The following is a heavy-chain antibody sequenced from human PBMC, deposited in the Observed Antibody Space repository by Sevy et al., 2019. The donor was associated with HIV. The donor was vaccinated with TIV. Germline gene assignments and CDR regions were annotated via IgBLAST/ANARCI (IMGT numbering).Heavy chain of an antibody. J-gene: IGHJ4*02. CDR1: GFSFSSYG. V-gene: IGHV3-30*02. Sequence: GGSLRLSCAASGFSFSSYGMHWVRQAPGKGLEWMSYIQYDGSNKDYADSVKGRFTISRDNSKNTLYLQMNSLRVENTAVFYWVKEGRGEGGDHWGQGTLVTVSS. CDR3: VKEGRGEGGDH. CDR2: IQYDGSNK. D-gene: IGHD2-21*01.